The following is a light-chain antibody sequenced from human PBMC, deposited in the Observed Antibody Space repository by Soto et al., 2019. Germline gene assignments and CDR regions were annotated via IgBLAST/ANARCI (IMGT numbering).Light chain of an antibody. V-gene: IGLV2-8*01. CDR2: EVS. Sequence: QAVVTQPPSASGSPGQSVTVSCTGTSSDVGGYDYVSWYQHHPGKAPKVIIYEVSKRPSGVPDRFSGSKSGNTASLTVSGLQAEDEADYYCSSYGGNKNWVFGGGTKLTVL. J-gene: IGLJ3*02. CDR1: SSDVGGYDY. CDR3: SSYGGNKNWV.